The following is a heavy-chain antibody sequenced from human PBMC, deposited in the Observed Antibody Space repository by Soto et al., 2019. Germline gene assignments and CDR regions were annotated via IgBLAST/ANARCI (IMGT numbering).Heavy chain of an antibody. Sequence: SETLSLTCTVSGGSISSGGYYWSWIRQHPGKGMEWIGYIYYSGSTYYNTSLKSRVTISVDTSKNQFSMKLSSVTAADTAVYYFAREGARGVNSDAFDIWGQGTMVTVSS. CDR3: AREGARGVNSDAFDI. CDR1: GGSISSGGYY. D-gene: IGHD3-10*01. J-gene: IGHJ3*02. V-gene: IGHV4-31*03. CDR2: IYYSGST.